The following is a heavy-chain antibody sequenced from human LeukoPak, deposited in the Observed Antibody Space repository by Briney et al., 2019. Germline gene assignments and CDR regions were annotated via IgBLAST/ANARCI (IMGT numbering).Heavy chain of an antibody. V-gene: IGHV3-30-3*01. CDR1: GFTFSSYA. Sequence: PGRSLRLSCAASGFTFSSYAMHWVRQAPGKGLEWVAVISYDGSNKYYADSVKGRFTISRDNSKNTLYLQMNSLRAEDTAVYYCAGNVGKGFLEWLRTDAFDIWGQGTMVTVSS. D-gene: IGHD3-3*01. J-gene: IGHJ3*02. CDR2: ISYDGSNK. CDR3: AGNVGKGFLEWLRTDAFDI.